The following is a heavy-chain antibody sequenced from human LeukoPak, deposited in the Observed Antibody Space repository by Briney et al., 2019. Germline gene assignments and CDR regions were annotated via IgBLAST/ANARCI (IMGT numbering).Heavy chain of an antibody. Sequence: GESLKISRKASGHIFTNYWIAWVRQMPGKGLEWMGIIYPGDSDSRYSPSFQGHVTISADKSISTAYLQWSSLKASDTAMYYCARHGVEGYNGAFHIWGQGTMVTVSS. V-gene: IGHV5-51*01. J-gene: IGHJ3*02. CDR3: ARHGVEGYNGAFHI. D-gene: IGHD5-24*01. CDR2: IYPGDSDS. CDR1: GHIFTNYW.